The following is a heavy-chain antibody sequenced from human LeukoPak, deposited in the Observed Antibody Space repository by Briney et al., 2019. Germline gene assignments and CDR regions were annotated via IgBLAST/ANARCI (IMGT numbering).Heavy chain of an antibody. Sequence: GGSLRLSCAASGFTFSSYWMHWVRQAPWKGLVWVSCISSDGSSTSYADSVKGRLTISRDNAKNTLYLQMNSLRVEDTAVYYCARARVGVNTFDYWGQGTVVTVSS. V-gene: IGHV3-74*01. CDR3: ARARVGVNTFDY. CDR2: ISSDGSST. CDR1: GFTFSSYW. J-gene: IGHJ4*02. D-gene: IGHD3-10*01.